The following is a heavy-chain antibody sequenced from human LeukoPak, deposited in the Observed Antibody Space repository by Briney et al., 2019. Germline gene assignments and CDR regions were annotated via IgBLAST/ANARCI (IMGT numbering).Heavy chain of an antibody. CDR3: AREGLTMVRGADV. CDR2: IYSGGST. J-gene: IGHJ6*04. V-gene: IGHV3-53*01. Sequence: GSLRLSCAASGFPFSSYEMNWVRPAPGKGLEWASVIYSGGSTYYADSVKGRFTISRDNSKNTVYLQMNSLRAEDTAVYYCAREGLTMVRGADVWGKGTTVTVSS. D-gene: IGHD3-10*01. CDR1: GFPFSSYE.